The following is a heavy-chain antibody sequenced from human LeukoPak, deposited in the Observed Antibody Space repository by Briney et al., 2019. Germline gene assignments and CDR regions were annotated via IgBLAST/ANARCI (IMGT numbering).Heavy chain of an antibody. CDR3: ARATPGYSYGRRYYMDV. CDR2: ISGSGGST. D-gene: IGHD5-18*01. J-gene: IGHJ6*03. Sequence: GGSLRLSCAASGFTFSSYAMSWVRQAPGKGLEWVSAISGSGGSTYYADSVKGRFTISRDNSKNTLYLQMNSLRAEDTAVYYCARATPGYSYGRRYYMDVWGKGTTVTVSS. V-gene: IGHV3-23*01. CDR1: GFTFSSYA.